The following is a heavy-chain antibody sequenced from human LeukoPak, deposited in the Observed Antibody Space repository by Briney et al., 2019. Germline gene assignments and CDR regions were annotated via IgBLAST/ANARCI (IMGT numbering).Heavy chain of an antibody. J-gene: IGHJ4*02. CDR2: IYHSEST. CDR1: GGSISSSNW. V-gene: IGHV4-4*02. D-gene: IGHD5-24*01. Sequence: SETLSLTCAVSGGSISSSNWWSWVRQPPGKGLEWIGEIYHSESTNYNPSLKSRVTISVDKSKNQFSLKLNSVTAADTAMYYCARAGGGYNPFLYWGQGTLVTVSS. CDR3: ARAGGGYNPFLY.